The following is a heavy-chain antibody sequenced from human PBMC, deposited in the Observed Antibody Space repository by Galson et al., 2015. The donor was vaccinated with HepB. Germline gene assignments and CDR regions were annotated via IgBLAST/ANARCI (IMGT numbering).Heavy chain of an antibody. D-gene: IGHD3-16*01. V-gene: IGHV4-31*03. CDR1: GGSISSGGYY. CDR3: ARDREVGGKTSYYYYGMDV. Sequence: TLSLTCTVSGGSISSGGYYWSWIRQHPGKGLEWIGYIYYSGSTYYNPSLKSRVTISVDTSKNQFSLKLSSVTAADTAVYYCARDREVGGKTSYYYYGMDVWGQGTTVTVSS. CDR2: IYYSGST. J-gene: IGHJ6*02.